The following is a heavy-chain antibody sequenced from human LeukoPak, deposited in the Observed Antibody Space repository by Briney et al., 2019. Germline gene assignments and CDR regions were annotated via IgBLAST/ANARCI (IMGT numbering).Heavy chain of an antibody. CDR1: GFTFSSFG. V-gene: IGHV3-21*04. CDR2: ISSGTTYI. Sequence: GGSLRLSCAASGFTFSSFGMNWVRQAPGKGLEWVSSISSGTTYIYYADSVKGRFTISRDNAKNSLYLQMNSLRAEDTAVYYCAKDHGGSYSPGAFDIWGQGTMVTVSS. J-gene: IGHJ3*02. D-gene: IGHD1-26*01. CDR3: AKDHGGSYSPGAFDI.